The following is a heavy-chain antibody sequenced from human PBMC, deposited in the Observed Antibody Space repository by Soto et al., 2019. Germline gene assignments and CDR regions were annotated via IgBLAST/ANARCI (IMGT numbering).Heavy chain of an antibody. CDR2: IYYSGST. Sequence: NPSETLSLTCTVSGGSISSYYWSWIRQPPGKGLEWIGYIYYSGSTNYNPSLKSRVTISVDTSKNQFSLKLSPVTAADTAVYYCARAGRHYYDSSGYPTDWGQGTLVTVSS. D-gene: IGHD3-22*01. CDR1: GGSISSYY. J-gene: IGHJ4*02. CDR3: ARAGRHYYDSSGYPTD. V-gene: IGHV4-59*01.